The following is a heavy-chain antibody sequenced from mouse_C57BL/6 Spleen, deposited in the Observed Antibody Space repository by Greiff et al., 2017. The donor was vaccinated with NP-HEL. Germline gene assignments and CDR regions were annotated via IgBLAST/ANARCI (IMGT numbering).Heavy chain of an antibody. V-gene: IGHV1-59*01. CDR2: IDPSDSYT. J-gene: IGHJ2*01. CDR1: GYTFTSYW. D-gene: IGHD2-4*01. CDR3: APYDYDGD. Sequence: QVQLQQPGAELVRPGTSVKLSCKASGYTFTSYWMHWVKQRPGQGLEWIGVIDPSDSYTNYNQKFKGKATLTVDTSSSTAYMQLSSLTSEDSAVYYCAPYDYDGDWGQGTTLTVSS.